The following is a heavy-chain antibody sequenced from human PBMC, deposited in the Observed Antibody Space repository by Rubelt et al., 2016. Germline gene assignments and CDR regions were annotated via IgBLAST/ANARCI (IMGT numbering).Heavy chain of an antibody. J-gene: IGHJ6*02. CDR1: AGSISSRSSY. CDR2: ILYSGTT. Sequence: QLQLQESGPGLVKPSETLSLTCTVSAGSISSRSSYWSWIRQPPGKRLEWIGYILYSGTTNYNPSLKSRVTISVDTSKNQFSLRLGSVTAADTAVYYCVAEGFNYHGMDVWGQGTTVTVAS. CDR3: VAEGFNYHGMDV. V-gene: IGHV4-61*01.